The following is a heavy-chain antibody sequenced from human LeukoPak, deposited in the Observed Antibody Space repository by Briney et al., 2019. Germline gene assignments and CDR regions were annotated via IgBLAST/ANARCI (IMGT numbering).Heavy chain of an antibody. Sequence: PSETLSLTCTVSGGSISSYYWSWIRQPPGKGLEWIGYIYYSGSTNYNHSLTSRVTISVDTSKNQFSLKLSSVTAADTAVYYCARGDSSGYGSQYYYMDVWGKGTTVTISS. J-gene: IGHJ6*03. CDR2: IYYSGST. CDR3: ARGDSSGYGSQYYYMDV. CDR1: GGSISSYY. V-gene: IGHV4-59*01. D-gene: IGHD3-22*01.